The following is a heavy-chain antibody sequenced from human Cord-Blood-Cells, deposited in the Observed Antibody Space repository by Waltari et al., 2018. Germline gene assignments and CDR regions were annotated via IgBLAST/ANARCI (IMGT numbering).Heavy chain of an antibody. Sequence: QVQLVQSGAEVKKPGASVKVSCKASGYTFTGYYLPWVRPAPGQGLEWMGWINPNSGGTNYAQKFQGWVTMTRDTSISTAYMELSRLRSDDTAVYYCARGGHYYGSGSYSCHDYWGQGTLVTVSS. CDR1: GYTFTGYY. CDR3: ARGGHYYGSGSYSCHDY. J-gene: IGHJ4*02. V-gene: IGHV1-2*04. D-gene: IGHD3-10*01. CDR2: INPNSGGT.